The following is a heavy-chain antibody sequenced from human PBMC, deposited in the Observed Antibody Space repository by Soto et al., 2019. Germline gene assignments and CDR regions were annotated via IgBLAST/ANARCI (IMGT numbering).Heavy chain of an antibody. J-gene: IGHJ5*02. D-gene: IGHD3-9*01. V-gene: IGHV3-64D*06. CDR1: GFTFSEYS. Sequence: GSLRLSCSASGFTFSEYSMHWVRQAPGKGLQYVSTSSSDGDITYYADSVKGRFTISRDNSKNTLYLQMHSLRPEDTAVYYCVKVSTFYDILTGYYSTNFFDPWGQGTPVTVSS. CDR2: SSSDGDIT. CDR3: VKVSTFYDILTGYYSTNFFDP.